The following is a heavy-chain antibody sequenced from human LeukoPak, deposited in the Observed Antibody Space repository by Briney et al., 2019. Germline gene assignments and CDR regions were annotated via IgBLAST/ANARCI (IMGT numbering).Heavy chain of an antibody. D-gene: IGHD5-18*01. CDR2: ITASGGNT. Sequence: GGSLRLSCAASGFTFSSYAMGWVRQAPGKGLEWVTAITASGGNTYYADSVKGRFTISRDNSKNTLYLQVNSLRAEDTAVYYCAKGNGYSYGRYYFDYWGQGTLVTVSS. J-gene: IGHJ4*02. CDR3: AKGNGYSYGRYYFDY. CDR1: GFTFSSYA. V-gene: IGHV3-23*01.